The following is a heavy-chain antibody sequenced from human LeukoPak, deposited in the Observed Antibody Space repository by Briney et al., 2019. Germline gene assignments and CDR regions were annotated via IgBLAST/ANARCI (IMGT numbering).Heavy chain of an antibody. CDR1: GGTFSSYA. CDR3: ARVGGNYYDSSGYYYFDY. V-gene: IGHV1-69*13. J-gene: IGHJ4*02. CDR2: IIPIFGTA. D-gene: IGHD3-22*01. Sequence: ASVKVSCKASGGTFSSYAISWVRQAPGQGLEWMGGIIPIFGTANYAQKFQGRVTITADESTSTAYMELSSLRSEDTAVYYCARVGGNYYDSSGYYYFDYWGQGTLVTVSS.